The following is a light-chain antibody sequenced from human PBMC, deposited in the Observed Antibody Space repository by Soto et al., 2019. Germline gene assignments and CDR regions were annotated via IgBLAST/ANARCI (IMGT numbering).Light chain of an antibody. J-gene: IGLJ2*01. CDR1: SSDVGGYNY. V-gene: IGLV2-8*01. CDR3: SSYAGSNNPVI. CDR2: EVS. Sequence: QSVLTQPPSASGSPGQSVTISCTRTSSDVGGYNYVSWYQQHPGKAPKFMIYEVSKRPSGVPDRFSGSKSGNTASLTVSGLQADDEADYYCSSYAGSNNPVIFGGGTKLTVL.